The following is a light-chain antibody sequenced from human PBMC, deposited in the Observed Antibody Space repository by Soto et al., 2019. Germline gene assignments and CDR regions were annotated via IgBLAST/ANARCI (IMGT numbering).Light chain of an antibody. V-gene: IGLV2-14*01. J-gene: IGLJ1*01. CDR3: SSFTRSTPTYV. Sequence: SVLTQPASVSGSLGQSITIPCPGNNSEVGGYNYVSWHQQHPGKAPKLIISDVSHRPSGVSSRFSGSKSGNTASLIISGLQAEDEAGYYCSSFTRSTPTYVFGTGTKVTVL. CDR1: NSEVGGYNY. CDR2: DVS.